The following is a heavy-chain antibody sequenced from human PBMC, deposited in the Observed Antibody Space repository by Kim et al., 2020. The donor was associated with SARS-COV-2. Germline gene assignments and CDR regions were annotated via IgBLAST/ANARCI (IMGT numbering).Heavy chain of an antibody. D-gene: IGHD3-10*01. CDR2: IIPIFGTA. J-gene: IGHJ4*02. CDR1: GGTFSSYA. CDR3: ARGLITMVRGVIIPPYYFDS. V-gene: IGHV1-69*13. Sequence: SVKVSCKASGGTFSSYAISWVRQAPGQGLEWMGGIIPIFGTANYAQKFQGRVTITADESTSTAYMELSSLRSEDTAVYYCARGLITMVRGVIIPPYYFDSWGQGTLVTVSS.